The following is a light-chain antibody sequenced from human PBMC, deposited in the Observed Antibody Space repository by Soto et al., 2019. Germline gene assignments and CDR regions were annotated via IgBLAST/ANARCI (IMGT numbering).Light chain of an antibody. V-gene: IGKV4-1*01. Sequence: DIVMTQSPDSLAVSLGERATINCKSSQTVLYSSNNKNYLGWYQQKPGQHPKLLIYWASTRESGVPDRFSGSGSGTDFTLTISTLQAEDVAVYYCQQYYSVPYTFGQGTKLEI. CDR3: QQYYSVPYT. CDR2: WAS. J-gene: IGKJ2*01. CDR1: QTVLYSSNNKNY.